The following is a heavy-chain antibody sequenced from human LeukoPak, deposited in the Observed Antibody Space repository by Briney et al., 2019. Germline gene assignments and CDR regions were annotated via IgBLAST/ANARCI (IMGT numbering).Heavy chain of an antibody. V-gene: IGHV4-59*01. CDR1: GSSISSYY. Sequence: PSETLSLTCTVSGSSISSYYWSCIRQPPGKGLEWIGYIYYSGSTNYNPSLKSRVTISVDTSKNQFSLKLSSVTAADTAVYYCARYYYGSGSYYNGHTGAFDIWGQGTMATVSS. CDR2: IYYSGST. CDR3: ARYYYGSGSYYNGHTGAFDI. J-gene: IGHJ3*02. D-gene: IGHD3-10*01.